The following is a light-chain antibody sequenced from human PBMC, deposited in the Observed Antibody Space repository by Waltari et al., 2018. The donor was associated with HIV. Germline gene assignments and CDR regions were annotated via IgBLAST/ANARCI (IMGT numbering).Light chain of an antibody. CDR1: SPNIGKDH. CDR3: GTWDTSLNVWV. Sequence: QSVLTQPPSVSAAPGQQVTISYSGRSPNIGKDHLGWYQHLPGTAPKLLIYDNDRRPSGIPDRFSGSKSGTSATLGVSGLQTGDEADYYCGTWDTSLNVWVFGGGTKLTVL. CDR2: DND. V-gene: IGLV1-51*01. J-gene: IGLJ3*02.